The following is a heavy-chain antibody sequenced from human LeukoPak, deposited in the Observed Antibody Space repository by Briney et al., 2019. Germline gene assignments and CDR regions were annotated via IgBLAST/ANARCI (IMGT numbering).Heavy chain of an antibody. D-gene: IGHD4-17*01. CDR1: GFTFSDYY. CDR2: ISSSGSTI. CDR3: ARVAHQVGYGDYGTRRTHNWFDP. Sequence: GGSLRLSCAASGFTFSDYYMSWIRQAPGKGLEWVSHISSSGSTIYYADSVKGRFTISRDNAKNSLYLQMDSLRAEDTAVYYCARVAHQVGYGDYGTRRTHNWFDPWGQGTLVTVSS. J-gene: IGHJ5*02. V-gene: IGHV3-11*01.